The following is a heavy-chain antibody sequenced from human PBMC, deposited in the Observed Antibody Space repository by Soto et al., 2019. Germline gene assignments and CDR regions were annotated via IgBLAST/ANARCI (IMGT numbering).Heavy chain of an antibody. CDR3: ARHPPRYCTNGVCYTPFDY. V-gene: IGHV5-51*01. CDR1: GYSFTSYW. J-gene: IGHJ4*02. CDR2: IYPGDSDT. Sequence: GESLKISCKGSGYSFTSYWIGWVRQMPGKGLEWMGIIYPGDSDTRYSPSFQGQVTISADKSISTAYLQWSSLKASDTAMYYCARHPPRYCTNGVCYTPFDYWGQGTLVTVSS. D-gene: IGHD2-8*01.